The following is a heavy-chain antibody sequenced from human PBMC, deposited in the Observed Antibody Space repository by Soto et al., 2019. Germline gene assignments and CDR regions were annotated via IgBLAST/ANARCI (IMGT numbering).Heavy chain of an antibody. D-gene: IGHD1-26*01. CDR3: ANQNLAYSGSYYMDY. J-gene: IGHJ4*02. V-gene: IGHV3-23*01. CDR2: ISGSGGST. CDR1: GFTFSSYA. Sequence: GGSLRLSCAASGFTFSSYAMSWVRQAPGKGLEWVSAISGSGGSTYYADSVKGRFTISRDNSKNTLYLQMNSLRAEDTAVYYYANQNLAYSGSYYMDYWGQGTLVTVCS.